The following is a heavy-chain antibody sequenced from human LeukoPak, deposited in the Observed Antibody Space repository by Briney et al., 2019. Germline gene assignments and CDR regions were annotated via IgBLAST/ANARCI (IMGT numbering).Heavy chain of an antibody. Sequence: GGSLRLSCAAPGFTFSSYGMHWVRQAPGKGLEWVAFIRYDGSNKYYADSVKGRFTISRDNSKNTLYLQMNSLRAEDTAVYYCATEGIYCTNGVCYRKYYFDYWGQGTLVTVSS. J-gene: IGHJ4*02. CDR2: IRYDGSNK. CDR3: ATEGIYCTNGVCYRKYYFDY. V-gene: IGHV3-30*02. D-gene: IGHD2-8*01. CDR1: GFTFSSYG.